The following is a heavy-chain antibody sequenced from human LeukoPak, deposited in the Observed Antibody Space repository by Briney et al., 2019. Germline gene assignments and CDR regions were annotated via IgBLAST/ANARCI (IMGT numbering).Heavy chain of an antibody. V-gene: IGHV3-30*04. CDR2: ISYDGSNE. CDR1: GFTFSSYV. CDR3: ANKRFWENDY. Sequence: GGSLRLSCAASGFTFSSYVMHWVRQAPGKGLEWVAIISYDGSNEYYADSVKGRFTISRDNSKNTLYLQMNSLRAEDTAVYYCANKRFWENDYWGQGTLVTVSS. J-gene: IGHJ4*02. D-gene: IGHD5-24*01.